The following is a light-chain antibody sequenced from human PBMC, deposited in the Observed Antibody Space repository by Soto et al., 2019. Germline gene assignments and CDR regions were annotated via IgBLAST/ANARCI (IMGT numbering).Light chain of an antibody. CDR3: QQLFRYPLA. J-gene: IGKJ5*01. Sequence: IQLTQSPSSLSASVGDRVTITCRASEGIVNYLAWYQQQPGKAPKLLIYRASTLQGGVPSRFTGSGSGTDFTLNISSLQPEDFATYHCQQLFRYPLAFGQGTRLEMK. CDR2: RAS. CDR1: EGIVNY. V-gene: IGKV1-9*01.